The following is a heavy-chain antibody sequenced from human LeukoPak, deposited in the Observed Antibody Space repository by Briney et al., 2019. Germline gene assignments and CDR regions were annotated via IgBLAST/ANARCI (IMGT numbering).Heavy chain of an antibody. J-gene: IGHJ3*02. CDR1: GFTFSSYW. Sequence: PGGSLRLSCAASGFTFSSYWMSWIRQAPGKGLEWVANIKQDGSEKYYVDSVKGRFTISRDNAKNSLYLQMNSLRAEDTAVYYCARDQWELAPSDAFDIWGQGTMVTVSS. V-gene: IGHV3-7*01. CDR2: IKQDGSEK. CDR3: ARDQWELAPSDAFDI. D-gene: IGHD1-26*01.